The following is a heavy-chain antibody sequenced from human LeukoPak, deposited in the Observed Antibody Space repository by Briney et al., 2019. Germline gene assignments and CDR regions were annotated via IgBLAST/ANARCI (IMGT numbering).Heavy chain of an antibody. D-gene: IGHD3-9*01. CDR2: IYTSGST. CDR3: ARGGVDWTFNY. CDR1: GGSISNYY. Sequence: SETRSLTCTVSGGSISNYYWSWIRQPAGKGLEWIGHIYTSGSTNYNPSLKSRVTMSVDTSKNQFSLNLSSVTAADTAVYYCARGGVDWTFNYWGQGTLVTVSS. V-gene: IGHV4-4*07. J-gene: IGHJ4*02.